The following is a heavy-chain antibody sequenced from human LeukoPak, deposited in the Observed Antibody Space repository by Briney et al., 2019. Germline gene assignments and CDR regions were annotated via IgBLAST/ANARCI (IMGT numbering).Heavy chain of an antibody. CDR1: GYTFTAYY. Sequence: PSVSVSCKASGYTFTAYYMNWVPQAPGHGLEWMGWFNPNSGVKNYAQKSQGRDTMTRDTSISTAYMEVSRLRSDDTAVYYCARGPGYCSSTSCSQRLYCYYMDVWGKGTTVSVSS. V-gene: IGHV1-2*02. CDR2: FNPNSGVK. D-gene: IGHD2-2*03. J-gene: IGHJ6*03. CDR3: ARGPGYCSSTSCSQRLYCYYMDV.